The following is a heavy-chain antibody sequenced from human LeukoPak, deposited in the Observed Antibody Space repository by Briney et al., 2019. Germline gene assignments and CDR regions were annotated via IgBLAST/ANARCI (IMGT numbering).Heavy chain of an antibody. D-gene: IGHD5-12*01. Sequence: SETLSLTCTVSGGSISSYYWSWIRQPPGKGLEWIGYIYSSGSPNYNTSLKSRVTISVDTSKNQSSLKLYSVTAADTAVYYCARRYSGYGNAFDIWGQGTMVTVSS. CDR1: GGSISSYY. V-gene: IGHV4-59*08. CDR2: IYSSGSP. J-gene: IGHJ3*02. CDR3: ARRYSGYGNAFDI.